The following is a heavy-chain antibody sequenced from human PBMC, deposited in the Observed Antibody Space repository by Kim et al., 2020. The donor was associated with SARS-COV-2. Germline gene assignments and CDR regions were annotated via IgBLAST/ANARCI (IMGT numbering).Heavy chain of an antibody. Sequence: NYAQKFQGSVTITADKSTSTAYMELSSLRSEDTAVYYCARNAAAEYYFDYWGQGTLVTVSS. J-gene: IGHJ4*02. D-gene: IGHD6-13*01. CDR3: ARNAAAEYYFDY. V-gene: IGHV1-69*02.